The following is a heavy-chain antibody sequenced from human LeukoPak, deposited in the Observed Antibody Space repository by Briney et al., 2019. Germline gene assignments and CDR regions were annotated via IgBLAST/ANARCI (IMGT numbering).Heavy chain of an antibody. Sequence: GGSLRLSCAASGFTFSSYAMHWVRQAPGKGLEWVAVISYDGSNKYYADSVKGRFTISRDNSKNTLYLQMNSLRAEDTAVYYCAKVLPGSASSDYWGQGTLVTVSS. V-gene: IGHV3-30*04. J-gene: IGHJ4*02. CDR2: ISYDGSNK. CDR1: GFTFSSYA. D-gene: IGHD6-19*01. CDR3: AKVLPGSASSDY.